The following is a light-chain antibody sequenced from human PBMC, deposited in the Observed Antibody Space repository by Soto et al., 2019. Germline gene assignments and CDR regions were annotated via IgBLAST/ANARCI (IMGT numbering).Light chain of an antibody. CDR3: GAYPGSHVV. CDR2: DVN. J-gene: IGLJ2*01. V-gene: IGLV2-14*03. Sequence: QSAVTQPASVSGSPGQSITISCTGTSSDIGGYNYVSWYQHHPGKDPKLMIYDVNNRPPGVSYRFSGSKYGNTASLTLSGLQAEDEADYYCGAYPGSHVVFGGGTKLTVL. CDR1: SSDIGGYNY.